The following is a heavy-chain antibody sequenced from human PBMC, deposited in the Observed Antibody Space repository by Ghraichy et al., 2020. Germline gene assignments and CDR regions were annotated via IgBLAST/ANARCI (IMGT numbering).Heavy chain of an antibody. CDR2: ISAYNGNT. J-gene: IGHJ5*02. CDR1: GYTFTSYG. CDR3: ARAGELGIDRGWFDP. V-gene: IGHV1-18*01. D-gene: IGHD1-26*01. Sequence: ASVKVSCKASGYTFTSYGISWVRQAPGQGLEWMGWISAYNGNTNYAQKLQGRVTMTTDTSTSTAYMELRSLRSDDTAVYYCARAGELGIDRGWFDPWGQGTLVTVSS.